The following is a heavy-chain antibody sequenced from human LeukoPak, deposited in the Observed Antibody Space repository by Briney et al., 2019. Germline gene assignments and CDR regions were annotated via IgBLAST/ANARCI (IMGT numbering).Heavy chain of an antibody. Sequence: GGSLRLSCAASGLTFSNAWMSWVRQAPGKGLEWVGRIKSKTDGGTTDYAAPVKGRFTISRDDSKNTLYLQMNSLKTEDTAVYYCTTETDYGDLDYWGQGTLVTVSS. D-gene: IGHD4-17*01. J-gene: IGHJ4*02. CDR1: GLTFSNAW. CDR3: TTETDYGDLDY. V-gene: IGHV3-15*01. CDR2: IKSKTDGGTT.